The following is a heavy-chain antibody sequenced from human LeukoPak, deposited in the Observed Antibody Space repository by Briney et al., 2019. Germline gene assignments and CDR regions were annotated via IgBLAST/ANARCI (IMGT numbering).Heavy chain of an antibody. Sequence: GGSLRLSCAVSGFTLTTYAMNWVRQAPGKGLEWVSAISGSGGVTWYADSVKGRFSISRDTSKNTLFLQMNSLRADDTALYYCAKDRAYPNDVFDVWGQGTMVTVS. CDR3: AKDRAYPNDVFDV. J-gene: IGHJ3*01. D-gene: IGHD2-21*01. CDR2: ISGSGGVT. V-gene: IGHV3-23*01. CDR1: GFTLTTYA.